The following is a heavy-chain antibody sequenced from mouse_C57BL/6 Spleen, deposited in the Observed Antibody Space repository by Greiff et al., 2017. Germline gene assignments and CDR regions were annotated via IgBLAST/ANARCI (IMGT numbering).Heavy chain of an antibody. CDR1: GFTFSSYT. D-gene: IGHD1-3*01. Sequence: EVKLVESGGGLVKPGGSLKLSCAASGFTFSSYTMSWVRQTPEKRLEWVATISGGGGNTYYPDSVKGRFTISRDNAKNTLYLQMSSLRSEDTALYYCARHNYSAYYFDYWGQGTTLTVSA. V-gene: IGHV5-9*01. J-gene: IGHJ2*01. CDR2: ISGGGGNT. CDR3: ARHNYSAYYFDY.